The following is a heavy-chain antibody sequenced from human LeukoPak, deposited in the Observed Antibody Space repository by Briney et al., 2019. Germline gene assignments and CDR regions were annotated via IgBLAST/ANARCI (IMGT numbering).Heavy chain of an antibody. D-gene: IGHD2-21*02. J-gene: IGHJ4*02. V-gene: IGHV3-15*01. CDR3: TTNSYGDCLD. CDR2: IKSKPNGETT. CDR1: GFTFSNAW. Sequence: GGSLRLSCAASGFTFSNAWMTWVRQAPGKGLEWVGRIKSKPNGETTDYAAPVKGRFTISRDDSKNMLFLQMNSLKTEDTAVYYCTTNSYGDCLDWGQGTLVTVSS.